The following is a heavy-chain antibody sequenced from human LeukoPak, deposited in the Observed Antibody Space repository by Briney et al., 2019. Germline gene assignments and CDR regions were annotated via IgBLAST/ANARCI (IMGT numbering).Heavy chain of an antibody. D-gene: IGHD4-4*01. J-gene: IGHJ5*02. CDR3: ARHPTVTTAYNWFDP. Sequence: SETLSLTCTVSGGSISSYYWSWIRQPPGKGLEWIGYIYYSGSTNYNPSLKSRVTISVDTSKNQFSLKLSSVTGAGTAVYYCARHPTVTTAYNWFDPWGQGTLVTVSS. V-gene: IGHV4-59*08. CDR1: GGSISSYY. CDR2: IYYSGST.